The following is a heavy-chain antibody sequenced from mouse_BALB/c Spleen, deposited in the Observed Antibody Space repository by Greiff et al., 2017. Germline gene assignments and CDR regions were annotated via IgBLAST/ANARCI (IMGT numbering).Heavy chain of an antibody. Sequence: EVKLQESGGGLVQPGGSMKLSCVASGFTFSNYWMNWVRQSPEKGLEWVAEIRLKSNNYATHYAESVKGRFTISRDDSKSSVYLQMNNLRAEDTGIYYCTRDYDYDWFAYWGQGTLVTVSA. D-gene: IGHD2-4*01. CDR2: IRLKSNNYAT. V-gene: IGHV6-6*02. J-gene: IGHJ3*01. CDR1: GFTFSNYW. CDR3: TRDYDYDWFAY.